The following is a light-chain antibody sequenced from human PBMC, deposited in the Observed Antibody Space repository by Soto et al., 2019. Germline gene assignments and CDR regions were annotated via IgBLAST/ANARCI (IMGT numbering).Light chain of an antibody. V-gene: IGKV1-9*01. J-gene: IGKJ5*01. CDR1: QGIGTY. CDR2: AAS. Sequence: DILLTQSPFFLSASVGDRVTITCRASQGIGTYVAWYQHKAGKAPELLIYAASTLQSGVPSRFSGSGSGTEFTLTISSLQPEDFATYYCQQLNTWPIIFGQGTRLEI. CDR3: QQLNTWPII.